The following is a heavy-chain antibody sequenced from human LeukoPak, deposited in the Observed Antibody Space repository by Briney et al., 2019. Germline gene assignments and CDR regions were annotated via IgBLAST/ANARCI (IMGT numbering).Heavy chain of an antibody. J-gene: IGHJ6*02. CDR2: TWYDGSHK. D-gene: IGHD2-2*01. CDR3: ARGGHCSTTSCSNYDGMDV. V-gene: IGHV3-33*08. Sequence: PGGSLRLSCAASGFTFSTYWMSWVRQAPGKGLEWVSATWYDGSHKYYADSVKGRFTISRDNSKNALYLQMYSLRADDTGVYFCARGGHCSTTSCSNYDGMDVWGQGTTLTVSS. CDR1: GFTFSTYW.